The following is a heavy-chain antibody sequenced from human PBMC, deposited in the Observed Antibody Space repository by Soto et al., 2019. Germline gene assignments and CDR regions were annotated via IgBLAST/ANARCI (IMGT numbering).Heavy chain of an antibody. CDR2: ISISSTYI. Sequence: GGSLRLSCAASGFTFISHSINFFRQAPFKGLEWVSSISISSTYIYYADSLKGRFTISRDDAKNSLYLQMNSLRAEDTAVYYCARARYSSSWSHYYYGMDVWGQGTTVTVS. D-gene: IGHD6-13*01. CDR3: ARARYSSSWSHYYYGMDV. J-gene: IGHJ6*02. CDR1: GFTFISHS. V-gene: IGHV3-21*01.